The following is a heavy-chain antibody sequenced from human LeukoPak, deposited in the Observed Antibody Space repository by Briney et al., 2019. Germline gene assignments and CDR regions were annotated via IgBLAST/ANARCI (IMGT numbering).Heavy chain of an antibody. CDR1: GGSISSGNYY. V-gene: IGHV4-61*09. J-gene: IGHJ5*02. Sequence: PSETLSLTCTVSGGSISSGNYYWSWIRQPAGKGLEWVGHIYTSGNINYNPSLKSRISISVDTSKNQFSLQLSSVTAADTAVYYCARGMVRGVLNWFDPWGQGTLVTVSS. D-gene: IGHD3-10*01. CDR2: IYTSGNI. CDR3: ARGMVRGVLNWFDP.